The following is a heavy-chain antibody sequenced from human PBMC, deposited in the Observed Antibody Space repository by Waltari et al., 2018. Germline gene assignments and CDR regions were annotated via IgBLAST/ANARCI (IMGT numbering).Heavy chain of an antibody. CDR2: ISSSSSTI. J-gene: IGHJ4*02. V-gene: IGHV3-48*01. Sequence: EVQLVESGGGLVQPGGSLRLSCAASGFTFSSYSMNWVRQAPGKGLALVSYISSSSSTIYYADSVKGRFTISRDNAKNSLYLQMNSLRAEDTAVYYCARKYSSSWNHYFDYWGQGTLVTVSS. CDR1: GFTFSSYS. D-gene: IGHD6-13*01. CDR3: ARKYSSSWNHYFDY.